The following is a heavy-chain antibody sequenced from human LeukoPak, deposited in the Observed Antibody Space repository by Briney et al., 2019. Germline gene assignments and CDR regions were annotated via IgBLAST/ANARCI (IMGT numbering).Heavy chain of an antibody. CDR2: IYYSGST. D-gene: IGHD6-19*01. CDR3: AKTVAGYWYFDL. V-gene: IGHV4-59*08. J-gene: IGHJ2*01. CDR1: GGSISHYF. Sequence: SETLSLTCTVSGGSISHYFWRWIRQPPGKALEWIGYIYYSGSTNYTPSIKSRVTISVDPSKNQFSLKLNSVTAADTAVYYCAKTVAGYWYFDLWGRGTLVTVSS.